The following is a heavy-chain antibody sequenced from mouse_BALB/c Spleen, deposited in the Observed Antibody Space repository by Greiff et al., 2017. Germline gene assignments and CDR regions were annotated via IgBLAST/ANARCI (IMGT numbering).Heavy chain of an antibody. CDR3: ALDSADYYYAMDY. CDR1: GFSLTGYG. Sequence: QVQLKQSGPGLVAPSQSLSLTCTVSGFSLTGYGVNWVRQPPGKGLEWLGMIWGDGSTNYNSALKSRLSISKDNSKSQVFLKMNSLQTDDTARYYCALDSADYYYAMDYWGQGTSVTVSS. J-gene: IGHJ4*01. V-gene: IGHV2-6-7*01. CDR2: IWGDGST.